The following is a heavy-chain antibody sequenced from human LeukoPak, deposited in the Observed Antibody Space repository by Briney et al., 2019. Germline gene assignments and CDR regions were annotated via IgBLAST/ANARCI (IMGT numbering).Heavy chain of an antibody. Sequence: QPGGSLRLSCAASGFTLRSYDMSWVRQAPGKGLEWVAATSGSGVNSYYADSVRGRFTISRDNSQNTLYLQMNSLRAEDTAVYYCAKDRRGEVSSSWYPVGNWFDPWGQGTLVTVSS. CDR1: GFTLRSYD. CDR3: AKDRRGEVSSSWYPVGNWFDP. J-gene: IGHJ5*02. V-gene: IGHV3-23*01. CDR2: TSGSGVNS. D-gene: IGHD6-13*01.